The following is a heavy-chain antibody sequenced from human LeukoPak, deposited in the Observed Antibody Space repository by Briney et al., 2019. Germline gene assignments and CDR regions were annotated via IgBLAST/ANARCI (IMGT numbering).Heavy chain of an antibody. CDR1: GFTFTRNC. CDR3: ATGSDFYYAS. D-gene: IGHD3-3*01. J-gene: IGHJ5*02. CDR2: IPHDGSNA. V-gene: IGHV3-30-3*01. Sequence: GGPLRLSCVAPGFTFTRNCMHWVRQAPGKGLEWVAAIPHDGSNAYYADSVKGRFTISRDDSKNTQYLQMNSLRIEDSAVYYCATGSDFYYASWGQGTLVTVSS.